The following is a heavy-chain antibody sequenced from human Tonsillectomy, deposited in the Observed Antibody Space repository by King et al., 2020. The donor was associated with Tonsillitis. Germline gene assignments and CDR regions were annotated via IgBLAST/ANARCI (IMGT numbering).Heavy chain of an antibody. Sequence: VQLVESGGGLVQPGGSLRLFCAASGFSFSMDAMSWVSQAPVKGLVWGSALSGRGGITYDADSVKGLFTISRDNSKNTLYLQMNSLRAEDMAVYYCAKEPYYDFWIDAFDIWGQGTMVTVSS. D-gene: IGHD3-3*01. CDR3: AKEPYYDFWIDAFDI. V-gene: IGHV3-23*04. J-gene: IGHJ3*02. CDR1: GFSFSMDA. CDR2: LSGRGGIT.